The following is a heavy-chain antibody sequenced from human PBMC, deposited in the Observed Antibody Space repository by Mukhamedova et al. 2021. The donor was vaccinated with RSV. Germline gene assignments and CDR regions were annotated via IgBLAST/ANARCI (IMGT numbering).Heavy chain of an antibody. J-gene: IGHJ5*02. D-gene: IGHD1-26*01. CDR3: AKLAHSGSYYIDP. CDR2: FDPDGGET. Sequence: GKGLEWMGGFDPDGGETIFAPSFQGRVTMTEDTSTDTAYMELTSLRSDDTAVYFCAKLAHSGSYYIDPWGQGTLVTVSS. V-gene: IGHV1-24*01.